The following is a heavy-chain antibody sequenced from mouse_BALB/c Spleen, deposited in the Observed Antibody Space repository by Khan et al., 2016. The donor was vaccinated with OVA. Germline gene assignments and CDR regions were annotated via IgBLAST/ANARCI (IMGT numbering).Heavy chain of an antibody. CDR3: AREWYNGTMDY. CDR2: INTYTGEP. J-gene: IGHJ4*01. D-gene: IGHD1-3*01. V-gene: IGHV9-3-1*01. Sequence: QVQLKQSGPELKKPGETVKISCKASGYTFTIYGMNWVRQAPGKGLKWMGWINTYTGEPTYADDFKGRFAFSLDTSSSTAFLQLNNLKNEDTATYFCAREWYNGTMDYWGQGTTVTVSS. CDR1: GYTFTIYG.